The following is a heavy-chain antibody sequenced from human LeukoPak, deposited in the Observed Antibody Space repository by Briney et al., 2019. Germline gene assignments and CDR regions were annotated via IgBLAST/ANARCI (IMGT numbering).Heavy chain of an antibody. J-gene: IGHJ4*02. CDR2: IYYSGST. V-gene: IGHV4-39*07. Sequence: SETLSLTCTVSGGSITSSSYYWGWIRQPPGKGLEWIGSIYYSGSTYYNPSLKSRVTISVDTSKNHFSMKLSSVTAADTAVYYCARSGSGYLRYYFDYWGQGTLVTVSS. CDR3: ARSGSGYLRYYFDY. D-gene: IGHD5-12*01. CDR1: GGSITSSSYY.